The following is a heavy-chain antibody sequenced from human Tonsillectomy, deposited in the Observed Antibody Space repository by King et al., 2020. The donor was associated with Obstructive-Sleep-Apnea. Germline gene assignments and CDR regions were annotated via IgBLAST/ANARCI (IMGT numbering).Heavy chain of an antibody. V-gene: IGHV4-59*08. J-gene: IGHJ3*02. D-gene: IGHD6-19*01. CDR1: GGSISSYY. Sequence: QLQESGPGLVKTSETLSLTCTVSGGSISSYYWSWIRQPPGKGLEWIGYIYYSGSTNYNPSLKSRVTISVDTSKNQFSLKLSSVTAADTAVYYCARQESSGWLKGAFDIWGQGTMVTVSS. CDR2: IYYSGST. CDR3: ARQESSGWLKGAFDI.